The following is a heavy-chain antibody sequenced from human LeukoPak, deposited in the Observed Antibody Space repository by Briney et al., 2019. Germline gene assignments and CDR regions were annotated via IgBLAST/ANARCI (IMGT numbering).Heavy chain of an antibody. Sequence: PGGSLRLSCAASGLTFSSYDMSWVRQAPGSGLEWVSTISGNGVSTHYADSVKGRFTISRDNSKNMLYLQMNSLRAEDTAVYYCAWELPSFDYWGQGTLVTVSS. CDR1: GLTFSSYD. V-gene: IGHV3-23*01. CDR2: ISGNGVST. J-gene: IGHJ4*02. CDR3: AWELPSFDY. D-gene: IGHD1-26*01.